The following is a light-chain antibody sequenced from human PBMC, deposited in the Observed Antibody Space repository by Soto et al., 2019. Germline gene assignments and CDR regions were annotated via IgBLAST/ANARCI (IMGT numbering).Light chain of an antibody. J-gene: IGLJ1*01. Sequence: QSVLTQPPSVSGAPGQKITISCTGSSSNIGAGSDVHWYQQLPGTAPKLLIYVNGNRPSGVPDRFSGFKSGTSASLAITGLQAEDEADYYCQSYDSGLSTSIFGTGTSSPS. V-gene: IGLV1-40*01. CDR1: SSNIGAGSD. CDR2: VNG. CDR3: QSYDSGLSTSI.